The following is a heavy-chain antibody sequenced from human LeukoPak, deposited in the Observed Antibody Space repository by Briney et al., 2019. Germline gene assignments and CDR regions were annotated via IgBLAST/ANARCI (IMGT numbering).Heavy chain of an antibody. CDR3: ARVEMATITIDY. V-gene: IGHV4-59*01. Sequence: PSETLSLTCTVSGGSISSYYWSWIRQPPGKGLEWIGYIYYSGSINYNPSLKSRVTISVDTSKNQFSLKLSSVTAADTAVYYCARVEMATITIDYWGQGTLVTVSS. J-gene: IGHJ4*02. D-gene: IGHD5-24*01. CDR1: GGSISSYY. CDR2: IYYSGSI.